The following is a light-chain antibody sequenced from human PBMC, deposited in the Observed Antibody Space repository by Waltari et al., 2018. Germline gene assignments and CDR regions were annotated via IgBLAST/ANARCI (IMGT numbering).Light chain of an antibody. J-gene: IGKJ4*01. Sequence: DIQMTQSPSSVSASVGDRVIITRRARQNISRWLAWYQQTPGQAPKFLIYDASTLQSGVPSRFSGTGSGTEFTLTISSLQPEDFATYYCQHGNTFPLTFGGGTKVEIK. CDR3: QHGNTFPLT. CDR1: QNISRW. CDR2: DAS. V-gene: IGKV1-12*01.